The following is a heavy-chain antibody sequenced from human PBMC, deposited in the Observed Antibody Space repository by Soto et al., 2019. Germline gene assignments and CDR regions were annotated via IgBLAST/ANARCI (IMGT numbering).Heavy chain of an antibody. V-gene: IGHV1-18*01. CDR2: ISAYDGKT. CDR1: GYNFHCYG. D-gene: IGHD3-3*01. J-gene: IGHJ5*02. CDR3: ARDPHEYWTSYWFDP. Sequence: GASLQVSCQASGYNFHCYGINWVRQAPVQGLELMGWISAYDGKTTYAEKFQGRVTMTTDASTSTAYMELRSLRSDDTAVYYCARDPHEYWTSYWFDPWGQGTLVTVSS.